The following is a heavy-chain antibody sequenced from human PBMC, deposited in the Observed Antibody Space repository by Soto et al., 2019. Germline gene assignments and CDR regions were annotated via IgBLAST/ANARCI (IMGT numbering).Heavy chain of an antibody. J-gene: IGHJ5*02. CDR1: GYTFTSYG. D-gene: IGHD6-19*01. Sequence: ASVKVSCKASGYTFTSYGISLVRQAPGQGLGWMGWISAYNGNTNYAQKLQGRVTMTTDTSTSTAYMELRSLRSDDTAVYYCARTTLPVCPREVAGRNWFDPWGQGTLVTVSS. CDR2: ISAYNGNT. CDR3: ARTTLPVCPREVAGRNWFDP. V-gene: IGHV1-18*01.